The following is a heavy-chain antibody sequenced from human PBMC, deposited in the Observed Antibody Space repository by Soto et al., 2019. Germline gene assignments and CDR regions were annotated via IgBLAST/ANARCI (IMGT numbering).Heavy chain of an antibody. CDR3: ARDLPNLDTAMVTPQIY. J-gene: IGHJ4*02. CDR1: GYTFTSYG. D-gene: IGHD5-18*01. V-gene: IGHV1-18*04. Sequence: ASVKVSCKASGYTFTSYGISWVRQAPGQGLEWMGWISAYNGNTNYAQKLQGRVTMTTDTSTSTAYMELRSLRSDDTAVYYCARDLPNLDTAMVTPQIYWGQGTLVTVS. CDR2: ISAYNGNT.